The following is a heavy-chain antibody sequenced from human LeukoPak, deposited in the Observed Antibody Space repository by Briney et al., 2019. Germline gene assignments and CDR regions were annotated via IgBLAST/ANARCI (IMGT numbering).Heavy chain of an antibody. V-gene: IGHV3-30-3*01. CDR3: ASGDSLGLFDY. Sequence: GGSLRLSCAASGFTFSSYAMHWVRQAPGKGLEWMAVISYDGSNKYYADSVKGRFTISRDNSKNTLYLQMNSLRAEDTAVYYCASGDSLGLFDYWGQGTLVTVSS. D-gene: IGHD3-16*01. J-gene: IGHJ4*02. CDR2: ISYDGSNK. CDR1: GFTFSSYA.